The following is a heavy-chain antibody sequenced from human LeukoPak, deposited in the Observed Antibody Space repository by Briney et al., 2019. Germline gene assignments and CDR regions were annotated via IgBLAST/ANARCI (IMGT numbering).Heavy chain of an antibody. D-gene: IGHD1-26*01. Sequence: SETLSLTCTVSGVSISNYYWSWIRQPPGKGLEWIGYIYYSGSTNYSPSLKGRVTVSVDTSKNQFSLKLSSVTAADTAVYYCARGGDRSWFDPWGQGTLVTVSS. CDR1: GVSISNYY. CDR2: IYYSGST. CDR3: ARGGDRSWFDP. V-gene: IGHV4-59*12. J-gene: IGHJ5*02.